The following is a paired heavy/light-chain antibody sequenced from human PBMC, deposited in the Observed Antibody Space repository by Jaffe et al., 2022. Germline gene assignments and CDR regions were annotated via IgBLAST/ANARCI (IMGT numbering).Heavy chain of an antibody. CDR1: GFIFNNAW. CDR3: TTAGLRTITAVDY. Sequence: EVQLVESGGGLVKPGGSLRLSCAASGFIFNNAWMSWVRQAPGKGLEWVGLIKSKGYGGTTDYAAPVKGRFTVSRDDSTNTVYLQMNSLKTEDTAVYYCTTAGLRTITAVDYWGQGTLVTVSS. V-gene: IGHV3-15*01. J-gene: IGHJ4*02. CDR2: IKSKGYGGTT. D-gene: IGHD4-17*01.
Light chain of an antibody. Sequence: DIVMTQTPLSSPVTLGQPASISCRSSQSLVHSDGNTYLSWLHQRPGQPPRLLIYKISNRFSGVPDRFSGSGAGTDFTLKISRVEAEDVGVYFCSQTTQLPWTFGQGTKVEIK. CDR1: QSLVHSDGNTY. CDR2: KIS. V-gene: IGKV2-24*01. J-gene: IGKJ1*01. CDR3: SQTTQLPWT.